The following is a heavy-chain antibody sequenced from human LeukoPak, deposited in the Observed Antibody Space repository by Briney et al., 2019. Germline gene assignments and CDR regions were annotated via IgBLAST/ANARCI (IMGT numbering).Heavy chain of an antibody. CDR3: ARRPWTYFDY. Sequence: SETLSLTCVVSGDSISRSNWWTWVRQTPGKGLEWIGEIYHSESTNYNPSLGSRVTISLDKSKNQFSPKVISVTAADTAVYYCARRPWTYFDYWGQGILVTVSS. V-gene: IGHV4-4*02. CDR1: GDSISRSNW. D-gene: IGHD3/OR15-3a*01. J-gene: IGHJ4*02. CDR2: IYHSEST.